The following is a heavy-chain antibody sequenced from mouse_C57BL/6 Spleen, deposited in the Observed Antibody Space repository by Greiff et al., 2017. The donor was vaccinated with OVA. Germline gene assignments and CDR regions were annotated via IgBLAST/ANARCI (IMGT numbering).Heavy chain of an antibody. CDR1: GYTFTSYW. CDR2: IHPNSGST. V-gene: IGHV1-64*01. CDR3: ARPPNYYGSSDDY. J-gene: IGHJ2*01. Sequence: QVQLQQPGAELVKPGASVKLSCKASGYTFTSYWMHWVKQRPGQGLEWIGMIHPNSGSTNYNEKFKSKATLTVDKSSSTAYMQLSSLTSEDSAVYYCARPPNYYGSSDDYWGQGTTLTVSS. D-gene: IGHD1-1*01.